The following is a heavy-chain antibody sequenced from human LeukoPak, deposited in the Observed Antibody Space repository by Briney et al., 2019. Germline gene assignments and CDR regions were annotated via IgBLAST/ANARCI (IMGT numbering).Heavy chain of an antibody. Sequence: GGSLRLSCAASGSTFSNAWMSWVRRAPGNGLEWLGRIKSKTDGGTTDYAAPVKGRFTISRDDSKNTLYLQMNSLKTEDTAVYYCVGYCSGGNCPNAFDIWGQGTMVTVSS. D-gene: IGHD2-15*01. CDR3: VGYCSGGNCPNAFDI. CDR2: IKSKTDGGTT. CDR1: GSTFSNAW. J-gene: IGHJ3*02. V-gene: IGHV3-15*01.